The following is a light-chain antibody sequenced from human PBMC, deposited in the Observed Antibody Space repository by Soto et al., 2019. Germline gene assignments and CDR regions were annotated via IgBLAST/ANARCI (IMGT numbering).Light chain of an antibody. Sequence: DIQMTQSPSTLSASVGDRVTITCRATQSISNSLAWYQQKPGKAPKLLIYEASSLESGVPSRFSGSGSGTEFTLTITSRQPDDFETYYCQQYNRLWTFGQGTKVEIK. CDR1: QSISNS. V-gene: IGKV1-5*03. J-gene: IGKJ1*01. CDR2: EAS. CDR3: QQYNRLWT.